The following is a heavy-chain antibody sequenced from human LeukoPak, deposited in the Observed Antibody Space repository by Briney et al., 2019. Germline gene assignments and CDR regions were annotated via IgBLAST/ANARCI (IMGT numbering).Heavy chain of an antibody. CDR2: ISGSGGST. CDR3: AKDPGGYSYGPQLDY. CDR1: GFTFSSYA. J-gene: IGHJ4*02. V-gene: IGHV3-23*01. D-gene: IGHD5-18*01. Sequence: GGSLRPSCAASGFTFSSYAMSWVRQAPGKGLEWVSAISGSGGSTYYADSVKGRFTISRDNSKNTLYLQMNSLRAEDTAVYYCAKDPGGYSYGPQLDYWGQGTLVTVSS.